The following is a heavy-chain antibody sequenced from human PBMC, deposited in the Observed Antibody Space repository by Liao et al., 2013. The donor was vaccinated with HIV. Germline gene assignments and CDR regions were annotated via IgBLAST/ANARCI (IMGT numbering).Heavy chain of an antibody. Sequence: QVQLQESGPGLVKPSETLSLTCTVSGGSISSYYWSWIRQPAGKGLEWIGRIYSSGSANYNPSLKSRVTMSVDTSKNQFSLKLSSLTAADTAIYYCARAGGYYDFWSGSRTHGTFHIWGQGTMVTVSS. V-gene: IGHV4-4*07. D-gene: IGHD3-3*01. CDR3: ARAGGYYDFWSGSRTHGTFHI. J-gene: IGHJ3*02. CDR2: IYSSGSA. CDR1: GGSISSYY.